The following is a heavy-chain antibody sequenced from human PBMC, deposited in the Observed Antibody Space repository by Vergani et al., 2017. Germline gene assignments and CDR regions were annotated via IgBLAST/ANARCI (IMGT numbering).Heavy chain of an antibody. CDR3: ARELRAARLWFDP. CDR2: IYYSGST. D-gene: IGHD6-6*01. J-gene: IGHJ5*02. V-gene: IGHV4-59*01. Sequence: QVQLQESGPGLVKPSQTLSLTCTVSGGSISSYYWSWIRQPPGKGLEWIGYIYYSGSTNYNPSLKSRVTISVDTSKNQFSLKLSSVTAGDTAVYYCARELRAARLWFDPWGQGTLVTVSP. CDR1: GGSISSYY.